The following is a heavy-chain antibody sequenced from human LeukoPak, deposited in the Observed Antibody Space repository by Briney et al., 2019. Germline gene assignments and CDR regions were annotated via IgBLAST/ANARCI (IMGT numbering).Heavy chain of an antibody. V-gene: IGHV3-21*01. CDR1: GFTFSSYS. Sequence: GGSLRLSCAASGFTFSSYSMNWVRQAPGKGLEWVSSISSSSSYIYYADSVKGRFTISRDNAKNSLYLQMNSLRAEDTAVYYCARESPDYDILTGMTTGAFDIWGQGTMVTVSS. CDR2: ISSSSSYI. J-gene: IGHJ3*02. CDR3: ARESPDYDILTGMTTGAFDI. D-gene: IGHD3-9*01.